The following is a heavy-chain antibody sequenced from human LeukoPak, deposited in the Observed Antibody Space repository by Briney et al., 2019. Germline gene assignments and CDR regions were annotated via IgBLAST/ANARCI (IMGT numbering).Heavy chain of an antibody. D-gene: IGHD6-19*01. Sequence: SETLSLTCAVYGGSLSGYYWSWIRQPPGKGLEWIGGINHSGSTNYNPSLKSRVTISVDTSKNQLSLKLSSMTAADTAVYYCARQWLVSPLFDYWGQGTLVTVSS. V-gene: IGHV4-34*01. J-gene: IGHJ4*02. CDR1: GGSLSGYY. CDR3: ARQWLVSPLFDY. CDR2: INHSGST.